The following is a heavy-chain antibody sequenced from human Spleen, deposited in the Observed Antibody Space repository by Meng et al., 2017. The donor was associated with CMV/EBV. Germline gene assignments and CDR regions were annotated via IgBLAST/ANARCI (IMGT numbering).Heavy chain of an antibody. Sequence: QVQLLQSGAEVKKPGASVKVSCKASGYTFTSYGVAWVRQAPGQGLEWVGWISGYNGKTAYAQRFQGRVTMTTDASTNTAYLELRSLRSDDTAVYYCARDQQLIPAEYFQHWGPGTLVTVSS. CDR3: ARDQQLIPAEYFQH. D-gene: IGHD6-13*01. CDR2: ISGYNGKT. J-gene: IGHJ1*01. V-gene: IGHV1-18*01. CDR1: GYTFTSYG.